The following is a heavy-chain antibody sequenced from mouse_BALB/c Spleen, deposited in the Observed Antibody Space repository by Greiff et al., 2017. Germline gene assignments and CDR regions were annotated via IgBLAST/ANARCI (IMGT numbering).Heavy chain of an antibody. CDR1: GYTFTSYY. D-gene: IGHD2-10*02. CDR2: INTSNGGT. Sequence: QVQLKQSGAELVKPWASVTLSCKASGYTFTSYYMYWVKQWPGQGLEWIGEINTSNGGTNFNEKFKSMATLTVDKSTSTAYMQLRILTSEDSAVYYCTRERYGNYDYAMDYWGQGTSVTVSS. V-gene: IGHV1S81*02. J-gene: IGHJ4*01. CDR3: TRERYGNYDYAMDY.